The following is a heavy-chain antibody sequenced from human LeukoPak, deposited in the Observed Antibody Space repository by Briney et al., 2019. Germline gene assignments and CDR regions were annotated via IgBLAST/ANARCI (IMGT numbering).Heavy chain of an antibody. CDR1: GYTFTGYC. CDR3: ARGSIWWNYGIAYYYYYMDV. Sequence: ASVKVSCKASGYTFTGYCMHWVRQAPGQGLEWMGWINPNSGGTNYAQKFQGRVTMTRDTSISTAYMELSRLRSDDTAVYYCARGSIWWNYGIAYYYYYMDVWGKGTTVTVSS. V-gene: IGHV1-2*02. J-gene: IGHJ6*03. CDR2: INPNSGGT. D-gene: IGHD1-7*01.